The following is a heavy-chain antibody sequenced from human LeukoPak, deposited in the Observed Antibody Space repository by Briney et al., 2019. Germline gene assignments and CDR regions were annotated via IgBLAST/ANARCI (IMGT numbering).Heavy chain of an antibody. CDR3: AKDFGVVIPYYYYGMDV. CDR1: GFTFDDYA. Sequence: PGGSLRLSCAASGFTFDDYAMHWVSQAPGKGLEWVSLISGDGGSTYYADSVKGRFTISRDNSKNSLYLQMSSLRTEDTALYYCAKDFGVVIPYYYYGMDVWGQGTTVTVSS. J-gene: IGHJ6*02. D-gene: IGHD3-3*01. V-gene: IGHV3-43*02. CDR2: ISGDGGST.